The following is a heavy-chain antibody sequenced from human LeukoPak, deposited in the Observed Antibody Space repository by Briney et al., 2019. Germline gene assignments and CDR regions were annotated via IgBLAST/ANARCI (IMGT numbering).Heavy chain of an antibody. Sequence: GGSLRLSCAASGFTVSSNYMSWVRQAPGKGLEWVSVIYSGGATYYADSVKGRFTISRDIPKNTLYLQMGSLRVEDTAVYYCARMLISSGYYVDSWGQGTLVTVSS. CDR2: IYSGGAT. J-gene: IGHJ4*02. D-gene: IGHD3-22*01. CDR1: GFTVSSNY. V-gene: IGHV3-53*01. CDR3: ARMLISSGYYVDS.